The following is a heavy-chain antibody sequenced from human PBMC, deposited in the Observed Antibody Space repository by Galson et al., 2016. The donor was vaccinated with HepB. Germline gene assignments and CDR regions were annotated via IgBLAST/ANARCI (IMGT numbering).Heavy chain of an antibody. J-gene: IGHJ6*02. CDR1: GYPFTSYY. Sequence: SVKVSCKASGYPFTSYYMYWVRQAPGQGLEWMGIINPNTGSTSYAQKFQGRLTMTRDTSTSTVYMELSSLTSEDTAVYYCARAIIMILVVIINPEYYYGMDVWGQGTTGTVSS. D-gene: IGHD3-22*01. V-gene: IGHV1-46*01. CDR2: INPNTGST. CDR3: ARAIIMILVVIINPEYYYGMDV.